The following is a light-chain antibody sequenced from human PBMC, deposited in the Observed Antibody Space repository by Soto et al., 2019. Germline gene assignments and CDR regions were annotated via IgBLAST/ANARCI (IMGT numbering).Light chain of an antibody. V-gene: IGKV1-6*01. CDR1: QAIITA. Sequence: AVQLTQSPSSLYASVGDRVSITCRASQAIITALGWYQQKPGKVPKLLIYAASILQSGVPSRFSGSGYGTDFTLTISSLQPEDFATYYCQQRNNWPKTFGQGTRLEIK. CDR2: AAS. CDR3: QQRNNWPKT. J-gene: IGKJ5*01.